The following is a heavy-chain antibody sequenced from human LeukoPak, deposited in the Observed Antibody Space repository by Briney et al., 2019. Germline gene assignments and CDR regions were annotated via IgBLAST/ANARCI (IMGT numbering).Heavy chain of an antibody. J-gene: IGHJ3*02. CDR3: ATNRPVGGAYWGSFDM. D-gene: IGHD2-8*02. V-gene: IGHV4-59*01. CDR2: FHHTGGT. Sequence: SETLSLTCSVPGGSMTSYYWSWIRQPPGKGLEWIGFFHHTGGTNYNPYVKSRVTISGDTPKNQVSLKMTSVTAADTAVYYCATNRPVGGAYWGSFDMWGHGTLVTVSS. CDR1: GGSMTSYY.